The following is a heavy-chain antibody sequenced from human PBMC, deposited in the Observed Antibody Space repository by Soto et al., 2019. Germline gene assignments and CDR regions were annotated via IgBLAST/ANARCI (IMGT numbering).Heavy chain of an antibody. V-gene: IGHV4-34*01. Sequence: QVQLQQWGAGLLKPSETLSLTCAVYGGSFSGYYWSWIRQPPGKGLEWIGEINHSGSTNYNPSLKSRVTISVDTSKNQFSLKLSSVTAADTAVYYCARGFEYSGYGRDFDYWGQGTLVTVSS. J-gene: IGHJ4*02. CDR1: GGSFSGYY. CDR3: ARGFEYSGYGRDFDY. CDR2: INHSGST. D-gene: IGHD5-12*01.